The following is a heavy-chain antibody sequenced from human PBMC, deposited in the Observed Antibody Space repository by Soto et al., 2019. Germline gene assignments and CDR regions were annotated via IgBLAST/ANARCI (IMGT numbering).Heavy chain of an antibody. CDR1: GGTFSSYA. V-gene: IGHV1-69*13. CDR3: ARHLSPVASIAARRYYYGMDV. D-gene: IGHD6-6*01. J-gene: IGHJ6*02. CDR2: IIPIFGTA. Sequence: SMKVSCKASGGTFSSYAISWVRQAPGQGLEWMGGIIPIFGTANYAQKFQGRVTITADESTSTAYMELSSLRSEDTAVYYCARHLSPVASIAARRYYYGMDVWGPGTTLTVSS.